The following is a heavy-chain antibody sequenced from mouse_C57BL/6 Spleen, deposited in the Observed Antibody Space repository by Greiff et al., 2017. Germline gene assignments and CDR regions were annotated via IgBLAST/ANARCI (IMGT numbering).Heavy chain of an antibody. CDR2: IDPETGGT. CDR1: GYTFTDYE. Sequence: QVQLKESGAELVRPGASVTLSCKASGYTFTDYEMHWVKQTPVHGLEWIGAIDPETGGTAYNQKFKGKAILTADKSSSTAYMELRSLTSEDSAVYYCTRGYGYYYAMDYWGQGTSVTVSS. CDR3: TRGYGYYYAMDY. D-gene: IGHD1-1*01. J-gene: IGHJ4*01. V-gene: IGHV1-15*01.